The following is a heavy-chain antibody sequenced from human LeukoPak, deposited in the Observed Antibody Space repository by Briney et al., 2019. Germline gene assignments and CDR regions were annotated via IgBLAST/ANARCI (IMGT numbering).Heavy chain of an antibody. D-gene: IGHD3-22*01. CDR2: IYYSGST. J-gene: IGHJ4*02. V-gene: IGHV4-59*08. CDR1: GGSISSYY. CDR3: ARLEGDYYDSSGLLSKIDGEYYFDY. Sequence: SETLSLTCTVSGGSISSYYWSWIRQPPGKGLEWIGYIYYSGSTNYNPSLKSRVTISVDTSKNQFSLKLSSVTAADTAVYYCARLEGDYYDSSGLLSKIDGEYYFDYWGQGTLVTVSS.